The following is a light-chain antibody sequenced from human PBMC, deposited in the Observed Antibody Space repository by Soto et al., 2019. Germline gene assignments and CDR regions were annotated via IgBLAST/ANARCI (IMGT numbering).Light chain of an antibody. Sequence: SYELTQPPSVSVAPGKTAKITCGGNNIGSKSVHWYQQKPGQAPVLVIYYDSARPSGIPERFSGSNSGNTATLTISRVEAGDEADFYCQLWDSSSDHVVFGGGTKVTVL. CDR2: YDS. CDR1: NIGSKS. V-gene: IGLV3-21*04. J-gene: IGLJ2*01. CDR3: QLWDSSSDHVV.